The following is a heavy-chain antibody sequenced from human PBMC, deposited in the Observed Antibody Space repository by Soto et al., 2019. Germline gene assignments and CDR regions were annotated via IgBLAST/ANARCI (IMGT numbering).Heavy chain of an antibody. CDR3: ARDRGRGSYSARFDY. D-gene: IGHD1-26*01. Sequence: ASVKVSCKASGYTFTSYGISWVRQAPGQGLEWMGWISPYNHYTNYAQKLQGRVTMTTDTSTSTAYMELRSLRSDDTAVYYCARDRGRGSYSARFDYWGQGTLVTVYS. CDR1: GYTFTSYG. J-gene: IGHJ4*02. CDR2: ISPYNHYT. V-gene: IGHV1-18*01.